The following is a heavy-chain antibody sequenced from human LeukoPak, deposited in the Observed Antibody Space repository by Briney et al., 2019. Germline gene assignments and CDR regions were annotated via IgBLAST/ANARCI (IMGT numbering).Heavy chain of an antibody. CDR1: GFTFSSYW. V-gene: IGHV3-7*01. D-gene: IGHD1-26*01. Sequence: GGSLRLSCAASGFTFSSYWMSWVRQAPGRGLAWVANIKQDGSEKYYVDPVKGRFTISRDNAKNSLYLQMNSLRAEDTAVYYCASVGSYYSFDYWGQGTLVTVSS. J-gene: IGHJ4*02. CDR3: ASVGSYYSFDY. CDR2: IKQDGSEK.